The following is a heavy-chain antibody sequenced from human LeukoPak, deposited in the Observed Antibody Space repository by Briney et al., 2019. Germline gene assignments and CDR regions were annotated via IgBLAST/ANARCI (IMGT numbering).Heavy chain of an antibody. J-gene: IGHJ6*03. V-gene: IGHV3-21*01. CDR1: GFTFSNYN. CDR2: ISSSSSYI. CDR3: AREDSSGWYDHYYMDV. Sequence: GSLRLSCAASGFTFSNYNMNWVRQTPGKGLEWVSSISSSSSYIYYADSVKGRFTISRDNAKNSLYLQMNSLRAEDTAVYYCAREDSSGWYDHYYMDVWGKGTTVTISS. D-gene: IGHD6-19*01.